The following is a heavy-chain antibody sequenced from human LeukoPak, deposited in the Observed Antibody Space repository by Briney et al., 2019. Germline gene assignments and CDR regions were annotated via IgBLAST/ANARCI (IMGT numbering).Heavy chain of an antibody. D-gene: IGHD4-23*01. CDR3: ARNYGRSSRYFDY. Sequence: SVNLFRTASGDTFTEYYVHGVRHAPGQGLRCVVGISPSTSGTNYAQKFQGRVTMTRDTSISTAYLELSRLASDDTALYYCARNYGRSSRYFDYWGQGTLVTVSS. CDR2: ISPSTSGT. CDR1: GDTFTEYY. J-gene: IGHJ4*02. V-gene: IGHV1-2*02.